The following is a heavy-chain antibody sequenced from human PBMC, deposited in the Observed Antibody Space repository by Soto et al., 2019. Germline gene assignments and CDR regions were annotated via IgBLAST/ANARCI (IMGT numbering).Heavy chain of an antibody. CDR2: IYYSGST. V-gene: IGHV4-59*01. CDR3: ARVTTTRSRFDY. J-gene: IGHJ4*02. D-gene: IGHD1-1*01. CDR1: GGSISSYY. Sequence: SETLSLTCTVSGGSISSYYWSWIRQPPGKGLEWIGYIYYSGSTNYNPSLKSRVTISVDTSKNHFSLKLTSVTTADTAVYYCARVTTTRSRFDYWGQGTLVTVSS.